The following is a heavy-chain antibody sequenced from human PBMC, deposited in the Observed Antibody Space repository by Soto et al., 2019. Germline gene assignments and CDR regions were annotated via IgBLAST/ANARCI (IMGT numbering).Heavy chain of an antibody. CDR3: AKGGAVLLDPFDV. V-gene: IGHV3-23*01. Sequence: GQLLESGGGMVQPGGSLRLSCAASGFTFSSFAMNWVRLPPGRGLEWVAAMTSSASSTHYADTVKGRFTISRDNSKNTLYLQMNSLRADDTAVYYCAKGGAVLLDPFDVWGQGTMVTVSS. CDR2: MTSSASST. D-gene: IGHD1-26*01. CDR1: GFTFSSFA. J-gene: IGHJ3*01.